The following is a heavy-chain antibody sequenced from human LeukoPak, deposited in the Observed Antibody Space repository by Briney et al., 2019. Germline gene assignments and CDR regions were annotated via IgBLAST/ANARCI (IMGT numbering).Heavy chain of an antibody. Sequence: ASVKVSCKASGYTFTGYYMHWVRQAPGQGLEWMGRINPNSGGTNYAQEFQGRVTMTRDTSISTAYMELSRLRSDDTAVYYCARVPRYGGYSRMWWFDPWGQGTLVTVSS. CDR1: GYTFTGYY. D-gene: IGHD5-18*01. J-gene: IGHJ5*02. V-gene: IGHV1-2*06. CDR2: INPNSGGT. CDR3: ARVPRYGGYSRMWWFDP.